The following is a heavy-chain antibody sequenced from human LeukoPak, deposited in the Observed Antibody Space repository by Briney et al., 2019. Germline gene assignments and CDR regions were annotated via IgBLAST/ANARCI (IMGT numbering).Heavy chain of an antibody. CDR1: GFTLDDYA. CDR3: AKDPTYDSSGYPDY. V-gene: IGHV3-9*01. J-gene: IGHJ4*02. Sequence: GGSLRLSCAASGFTLDDYAMHWVRQAPGKGLEWVSGISWNSGSIGYADSVKGRFTISRDNAKNSLYLQMNSLRAEDTALYYCAKDPTYDSSGYPDYWGQGTLVTVSS. D-gene: IGHD3-22*01. CDR2: ISWNSGSI.